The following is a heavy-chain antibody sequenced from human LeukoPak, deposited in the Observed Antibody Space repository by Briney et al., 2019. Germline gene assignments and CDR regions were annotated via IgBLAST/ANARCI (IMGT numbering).Heavy chain of an antibody. V-gene: IGHV1-24*01. CDR3: ATDTSIAAAGNFDY. D-gene: IGHD6-13*01. Sequence: GASVKVSCKVSGYTLTELSMHWVRQAPGKGLEWMGGFDPEDGETIYAQKFQGRVTMTEDTSTDTAYMELSSLRSEDTAVYYCATDTSIAAAGNFDYWGQGTLVTVSS. J-gene: IGHJ4*02. CDR2: FDPEDGET. CDR1: GYTLTELS.